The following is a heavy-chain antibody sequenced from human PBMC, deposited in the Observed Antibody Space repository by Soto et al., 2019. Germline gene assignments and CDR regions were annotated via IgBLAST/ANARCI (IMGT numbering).Heavy chain of an antibody. V-gene: IGHV4-30-2*01. CDR1: GDSYSISTYS. CDR2: IYQSGVT. D-gene: IGHD6-19*01. Sequence: SETLSLTCTMSGDSYSISTYSWSWIRQPPGKALQWIGFIYQSGVTSYNPSLASRVSISLDRSNNQCSLKLKSVTAADTAVYFCAGMPYTSGLRFDPWGPGTLVTVS. J-gene: IGHJ5*02. CDR3: AGMPYTSGLRFDP.